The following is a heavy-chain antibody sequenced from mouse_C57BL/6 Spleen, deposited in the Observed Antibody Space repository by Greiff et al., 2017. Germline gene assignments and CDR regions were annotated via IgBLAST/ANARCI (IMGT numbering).Heavy chain of an antibody. CDR2: IYPGDGDT. CDR1: GYAFSSYW. CDR3: ARYYGSSYEWYFDV. J-gene: IGHJ1*03. Sequence: VQGVESGAELVKPGASVKISCKASGYAFSSYWMNWVKQRPGKGLEWIGQIYPGDGDTNYNGKFKGKATLTADKSSSTAYMQLSSLTSEDSAVYFCARYYGSSYEWYFDVWGTGTTVTVSS. D-gene: IGHD1-1*01. V-gene: IGHV1-80*01.